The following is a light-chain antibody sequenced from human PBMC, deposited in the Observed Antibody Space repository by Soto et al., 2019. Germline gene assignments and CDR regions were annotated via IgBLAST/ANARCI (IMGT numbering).Light chain of an antibody. CDR1: SSDVGGYNY. V-gene: IGLV2-14*03. J-gene: IGLJ1*01. Sequence: QSALTQPASVSGSPGQSITISCTGTSSDVGGYNYVSWYQQHPGKGPKLMIYEVSNRPSGVSTRFSGSKSGNTATLTISGLQAEDEADYYCSSYTSTTTTVFGTGTKVTVL. CDR3: SSYTSTTTTV. CDR2: EVS.